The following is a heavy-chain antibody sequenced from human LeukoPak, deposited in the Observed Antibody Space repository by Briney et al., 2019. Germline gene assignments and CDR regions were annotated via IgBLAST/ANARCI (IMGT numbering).Heavy chain of an antibody. D-gene: IGHD6-19*01. V-gene: IGHV3-21*01. Sequence: GGSLRPSCAASGFKFSSYSMTWVRQAPGKGLEWVSFISSSSSYIYYADSVKGRFTISRDNAKNSLYLQMNSLRAEDTAVYYCVREGSSGWYLRWFDPWGQGTLVTVSS. CDR3: VREGSSGWYLRWFDP. CDR1: GFKFSSYS. J-gene: IGHJ5*02. CDR2: ISSSSSYI.